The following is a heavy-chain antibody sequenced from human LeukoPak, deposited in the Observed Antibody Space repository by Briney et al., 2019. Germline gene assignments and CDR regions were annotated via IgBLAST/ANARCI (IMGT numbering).Heavy chain of an antibody. D-gene: IGHD5-24*01. CDR1: GFTFSNYA. Sequence: PGGSLRLSCAASGFTFSNYAMSWVRQAPGKGLEWVSGISGSGGSTYYADSVKGRFTISRDNAKNSLYLQMNSLRAEDTAVYYCARARETRWLQLKPNFDYWGQGTLVTVSS. CDR3: ARARETRWLQLKPNFDY. V-gene: IGHV3-23*01. CDR2: ISGSGGST. J-gene: IGHJ4*02.